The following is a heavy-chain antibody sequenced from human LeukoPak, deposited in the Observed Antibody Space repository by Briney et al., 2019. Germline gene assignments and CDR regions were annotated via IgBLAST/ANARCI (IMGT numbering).Heavy chain of an antibody. CDR3: ARGRYCSADICSGGDAFDI. J-gene: IGHJ3*02. CDR2: IYASGST. D-gene: IGHD2-15*01. V-gene: IGHV4-4*09. Sequence: SETLSLTCTVSGGSISSYYWSWIRQPPGKGLEWIGYIYASGSTNYNPSLKSRVTISIDTSKNQFSLKLSSVTAADTAVYYCARGRYCSADICSGGDAFDIWGQGTMVSVSS. CDR1: GGSISSYY.